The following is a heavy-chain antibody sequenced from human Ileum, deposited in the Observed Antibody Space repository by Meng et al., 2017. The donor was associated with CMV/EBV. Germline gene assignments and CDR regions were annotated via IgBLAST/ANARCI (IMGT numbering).Heavy chain of an antibody. CDR1: GGTLSSYA. D-gene: IGHD3-3*01. J-gene: IGHJ6*02. Sequence: SVKVSCKASGGTLSSYAISWVRQAPGQGLEWMGGIIPIFGTTNYAQKVQGRVTITTDESTNTAYMELSSLRSEDTAVYYCARGFGSASTSLYYYGMDVWGQGTTVTGSS. CDR2: IIPIFGTT. V-gene: IGHV1-69*05. CDR3: ARGFGSASTSLYYYGMDV.